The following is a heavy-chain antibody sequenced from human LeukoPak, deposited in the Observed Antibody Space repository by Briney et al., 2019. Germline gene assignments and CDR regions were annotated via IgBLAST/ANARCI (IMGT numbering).Heavy chain of an antibody. D-gene: IGHD3-9*01. CDR2: MNPNSGGT. CDR1: GYTFTGYY. J-gene: IGHJ4*02. Sequence: ASVKVSCKASGYTFTGYYMHWVRQAPGQGLEWMGWMNPNSGGTNYAQKFQGRVTMTRDTSISTAYMELSRLRSDDTAVYYCARSPVLRYFDWLFYYWGQGTLVTVSS. CDR3: ARSPVLRYFDWLFYY. V-gene: IGHV1-2*02.